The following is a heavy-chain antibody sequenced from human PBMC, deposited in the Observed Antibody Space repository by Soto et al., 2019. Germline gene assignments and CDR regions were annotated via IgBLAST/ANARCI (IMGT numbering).Heavy chain of an antibody. J-gene: IGHJ3*02. CDR3: ARKEDAPRVDNDAFDI. Sequence: QVQLQESGPGLVKPSQTLSLTCTVSGGSISSGGYYWSWIRQHPGKGLEWIGYIYYSGSTYYNPSLKSRVTISVDTSKNQFSLKLSSVTAADTAVYYCARKEDAPRVDNDAFDIWGQGTMVTVSS. D-gene: IGHD3-9*01. V-gene: IGHV4-31*03. CDR1: GGSISSGGYY. CDR2: IYYSGST.